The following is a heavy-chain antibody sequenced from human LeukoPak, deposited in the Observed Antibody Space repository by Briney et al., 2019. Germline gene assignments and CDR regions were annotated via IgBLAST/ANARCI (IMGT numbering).Heavy chain of an antibody. Sequence: ASVTVSCKASGYTFTSYYMHWVRQAPGQGLERMGIINPSGGSTSYAQKFQGRVTMTRDMSTSTVYMELSSLRSEDTAVYYCARDNNYYDSSGYRDYWGQGTLVTVSS. CDR1: GYTFTSYY. D-gene: IGHD3-22*01. J-gene: IGHJ4*02. V-gene: IGHV1-46*01. CDR3: ARDNNYYDSSGYRDY. CDR2: INPSGGST.